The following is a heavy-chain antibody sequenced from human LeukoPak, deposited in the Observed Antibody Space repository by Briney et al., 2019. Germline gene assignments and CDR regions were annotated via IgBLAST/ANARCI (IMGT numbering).Heavy chain of an antibody. V-gene: IGHV4-59*01. Sequence: KASETLSLTCAVYGGSFSGYYWSWIRQPPGKGLEWIGYIYYSGSTNYNPSLKSRVTISVDTSKNQFSLKLSSVTAADTAVYYCAREGGGYYDSSGYYGSFDLWGRGTLVTVSS. J-gene: IGHJ2*01. D-gene: IGHD3-22*01. CDR3: AREGGGYYDSSGYYGSFDL. CDR2: IYYSGST. CDR1: GGSFSGYY.